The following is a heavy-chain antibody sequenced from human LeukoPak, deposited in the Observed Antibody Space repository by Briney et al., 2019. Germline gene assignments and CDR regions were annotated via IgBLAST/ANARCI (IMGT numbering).Heavy chain of an antibody. CDR1: GFTFDDYA. CDR2: ISWDGGST. V-gene: IGHV3-43D*03. CDR3: AKGDSGSYYGGYYYYYMDV. D-gene: IGHD1-26*01. J-gene: IGHJ6*03. Sequence: GGSLRLSCAASGFTFDDYAMHWVRHAPGKGLEGVSLISWDGGSTYYADSVKGRFTISRDNSKNSLYLQMNSLRAEDTALYYCAKGDSGSYYGGYYYYYMDVWGKGTTVTVSS.